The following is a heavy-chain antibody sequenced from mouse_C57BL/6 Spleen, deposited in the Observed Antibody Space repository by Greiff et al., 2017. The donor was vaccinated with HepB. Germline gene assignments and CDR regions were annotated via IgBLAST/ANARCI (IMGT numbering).Heavy chain of an antibody. Sequence: EVNLVESGGGLVKPGGSLKLSCAASGFTFSSYAMSWVRQTPEKRLEWVATISDGGSYTYYPDNVKGRFTISRDNAKNNLYLQMSHLKSEDTAMYYCARDYYGSSYPWFAYWGQGTLVTVSA. D-gene: IGHD1-1*01. CDR2: ISDGGSYT. CDR1: GFTFSSYA. V-gene: IGHV5-4*03. J-gene: IGHJ3*01. CDR3: ARDYYGSSYPWFAY.